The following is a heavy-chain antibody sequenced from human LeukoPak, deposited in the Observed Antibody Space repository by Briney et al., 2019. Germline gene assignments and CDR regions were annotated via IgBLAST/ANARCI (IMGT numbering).Heavy chain of an antibody. D-gene: IGHD1-26*01. CDR1: GFTFDDYT. Sequence: GGSLRLSCAASGFTFDDYTMHWVRQAPGKGLEWVSLISWDGGSTYYADSVKGRFTISRDNSKNSLYLQMNSLRTEDTALYYCAKDENNAKSGSYPGYYYGMDVWGQGTTVTVSS. CDR2: ISWDGGST. CDR3: AKDENNAKSGSYPGYYYGMDV. V-gene: IGHV3-43*01. J-gene: IGHJ6*02.